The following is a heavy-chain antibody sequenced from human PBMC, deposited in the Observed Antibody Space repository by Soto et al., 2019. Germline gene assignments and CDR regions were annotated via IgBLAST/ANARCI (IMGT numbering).Heavy chain of an antibody. CDR3: ARNGDSSDYRGWFDP. CDR2: IYSGGTT. J-gene: IGHJ5*02. CDR1: GFTVSSNY. Sequence: EVQLVESGGGLVQPGGSLRLSCAASGFTVSSNYMSWVRQAPGKGLEWVSVIYSGGTTYYADSVKGRFTISRDKSKNTLYLKMNSLRAEDTAVYYCARNGDSSDYRGWFDPWGQGTLVTVSS. D-gene: IGHD3-22*01. V-gene: IGHV3-66*01.